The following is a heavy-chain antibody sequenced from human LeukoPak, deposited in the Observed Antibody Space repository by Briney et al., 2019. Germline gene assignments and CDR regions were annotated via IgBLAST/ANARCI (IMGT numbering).Heavy chain of an antibody. J-gene: IGHJ5*02. CDR3: VRDATRGGDLDH. CDR2: IKVDGSEK. CDR1: GFTFSDYW. Sequence: PGGSLRLSCAASGFTFSDYWMMWVHQAPGKGLEWVAQIKVDGSEKYYVDSVRGRFTISRDNAKNSLELQMNTLRVEDTAVYYCVRDATRGGDLDHWGQGTLVTVSS. V-gene: IGHV3-7*01. D-gene: IGHD2-21*01.